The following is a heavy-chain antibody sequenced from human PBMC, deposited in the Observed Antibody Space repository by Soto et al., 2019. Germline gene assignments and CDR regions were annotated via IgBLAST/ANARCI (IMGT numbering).Heavy chain of an antibody. CDR2: INGGGDST. V-gene: IGHV3-23*01. CDR3: AKDRARAKWEFPAFDI. CDR1: GLSFSSYA. J-gene: IGHJ3*02. Sequence: PGGSLRLSCAASGLSFSSYAMTWVRQAPGKGLEWVSAINGGGDSTFYADSVKGRFTISRDNSKNTLNLQMNGLRVDDTAVYYCAKDRARAKWEFPAFDIWGQGTMVTVSS. D-gene: IGHD1-26*01.